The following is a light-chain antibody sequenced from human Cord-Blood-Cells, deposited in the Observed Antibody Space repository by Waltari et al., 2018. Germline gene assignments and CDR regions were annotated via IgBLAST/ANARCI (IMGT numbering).Light chain of an antibody. V-gene: IGLV2-23*01. CDR1: SRDVGSYNL. J-gene: IGLJ3*02. Sequence: QSALTQPASVSGSPGQSITISCPGTSRDVGSYNLLSWYQQHPGKAPKLMIYEGSKRPSGVSNRFSGSKSGNTASLTISGLQAEDEADYYCCSYAGSSTWVFGGGTKLTVL. CDR3: CSYAGSSTWV. CDR2: EGS.